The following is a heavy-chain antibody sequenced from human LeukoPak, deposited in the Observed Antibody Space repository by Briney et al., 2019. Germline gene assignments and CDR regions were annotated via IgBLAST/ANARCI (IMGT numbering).Heavy chain of an antibody. D-gene: IGHD3-22*01. CDR2: IRYDGSNK. Sequence: GGSLRLSCAASGFTFSSYGMHWVRQAPGKGLEWVAFIRYDGSNKYYADSVKGRFTISRDNSKNTLYLQMNSLRAEDTAVYYCAKVPIVVITEYYFDYWGQGTLVTVSS. CDR3: AKVPIVVITEYYFDY. J-gene: IGHJ4*02. V-gene: IGHV3-30*02. CDR1: GFTFSSYG.